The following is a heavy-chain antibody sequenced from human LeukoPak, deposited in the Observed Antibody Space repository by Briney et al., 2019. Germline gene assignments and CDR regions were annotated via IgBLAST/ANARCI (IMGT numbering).Heavy chain of an antibody. D-gene: IGHD6-6*01. CDR3: ARSLSSSIAARPDFWFDP. V-gene: IGHV4-34*01. Sequence: SETLSLTCAVYGGSFSGYYWSWIRQPPGKGLEWIGEINHSGSTNYNPSLKSRVTISVDTSKNQFSLKLSSVTAADTAVYYCARSLSSSIAARPDFWFDPWGQGTLVTVSS. J-gene: IGHJ5*02. CDR1: GGSFSGYY. CDR2: INHSGST.